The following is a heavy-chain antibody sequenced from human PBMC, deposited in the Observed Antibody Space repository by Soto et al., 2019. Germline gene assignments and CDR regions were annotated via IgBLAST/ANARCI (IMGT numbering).Heavy chain of an antibody. J-gene: IGHJ6*02. Sequence: GGSLRLSCAASGFTFSSYAMSWVRQAPGKGLEWVSAISGSGGSTYYADSVKGRFTISRDNSKNTLYLQMNSLRAEDTAVYYCAKGYYDSSGLARPKNYYYYYGMDVWGQGTTVTVS. D-gene: IGHD3-22*01. CDR2: ISGSGGST. V-gene: IGHV3-23*01. CDR1: GFTFSSYA. CDR3: AKGYYDSSGLARPKNYYYYYGMDV.